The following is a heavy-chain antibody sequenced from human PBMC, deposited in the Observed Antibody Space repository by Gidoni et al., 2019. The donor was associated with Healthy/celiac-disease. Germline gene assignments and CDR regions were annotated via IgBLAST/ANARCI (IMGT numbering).Heavy chain of an antibody. V-gene: IGHV3-23*01. J-gene: IGHJ4*02. CDR2: ISGSGGST. CDR3: AKSGEFANMGGGYYFDY. Sequence: EVQLLESGGGLVQPGGSLRLSCAASGFTFSSYAMSWVRQAPGKGLEWVSAISGSGGSTYYADSVKGRFTISRDNSKNTLYLQMNSLRAEDTAVYYCAKSGEFANMGGGYYFDYWGQGTLVTVSS. CDR1: GFTFSSYA. D-gene: IGHD3-10*01.